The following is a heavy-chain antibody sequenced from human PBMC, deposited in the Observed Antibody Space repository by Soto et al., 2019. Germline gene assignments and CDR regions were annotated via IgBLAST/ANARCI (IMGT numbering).Heavy chain of an antibody. D-gene: IGHD6-25*01. CDR2: IYWNDDK. CDR1: GLSLTRSGVG. CDR3: AHRLGSRGPFDN. J-gene: IGHJ4*02. Sequence: SGPTLVNPTETLTLTCTFSGLSLTRSGVGVGWIRQPPGKALEWLALIYWNDDKRYSPFLESRLTITKDTSENQVVLTMTNMDPVDTATYSCAHRLGSRGPFDNWGQGLLVTVSS. V-gene: IGHV2-5*01.